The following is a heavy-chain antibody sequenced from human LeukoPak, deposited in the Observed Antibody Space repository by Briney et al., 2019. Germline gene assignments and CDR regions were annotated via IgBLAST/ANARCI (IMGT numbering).Heavy chain of an antibody. V-gene: IGHV1-18*01. J-gene: IGHJ6*03. CDR2: IITYNGNT. CDR3: AKTTVTSEEYFYYYMDV. CDR1: GYTFTVQY. D-gene: IGHD4-17*01. Sequence: ASVKVSCKASGYTFTVQYIHWLRQAPGQGLEWMGCIITYNGNTYYSQKLQGRVTMTTDTYTSTAYMELRSLRSDDTAVYYCAKTTVTSEEYFYYYMDVWGKGTTVTVSS.